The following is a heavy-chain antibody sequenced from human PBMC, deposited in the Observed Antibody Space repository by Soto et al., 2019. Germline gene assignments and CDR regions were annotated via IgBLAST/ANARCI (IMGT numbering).Heavy chain of an antibody. V-gene: IGHV3-53*01. CDR1: GFTVDSNY. CDR2: LYSGGYS. Sequence: GGSLRLSCAASGFTVDSNYMSWVRQAPGKGLEWVSILYSGGYSNYANSVKGRFTISRDNSKNMLYLQMNSLRVEDTAVHYCVRDGGGEYPGMDVWGQGTTVTVS. J-gene: IGHJ6*02. CDR3: VRDGGGEYPGMDV. D-gene: IGHD2-21*01.